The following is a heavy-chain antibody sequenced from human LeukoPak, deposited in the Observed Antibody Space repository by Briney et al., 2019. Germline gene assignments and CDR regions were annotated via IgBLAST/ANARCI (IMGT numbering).Heavy chain of an antibody. J-gene: IGHJ6*03. D-gene: IGHD4-17*01. Sequence: GGSLRLSCAASGFTFSDSYMSWIRQAPGKGLEWVSYISSSGSTIYYADSVKGRFTISRDNAKNSLYLQVNSLRAEDTAVYYCARAGSYGDYYYYMDVWGKGTTVTVSS. CDR3: ARAGSYGDYYYYMDV. CDR1: GFTFSDSY. CDR2: ISSSGSTI. V-gene: IGHV3-11*01.